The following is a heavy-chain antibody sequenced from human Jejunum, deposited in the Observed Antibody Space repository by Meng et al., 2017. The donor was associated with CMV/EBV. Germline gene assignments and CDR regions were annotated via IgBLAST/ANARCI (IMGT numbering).Heavy chain of an antibody. CDR2: VSYSGST. V-gene: IGHV4-39*01. D-gene: IGHD4-17*01. Sequence: QLQLQESGPGLVKPSETLSLTCSVSGVSITSNPYFWGWIRQSPGKGLEWIASVSYSGSTYKTSSLYSRVSIFIDTSKNQFSLKLSSLTAADTAVYYCARHPYFHGDVWFDPWGQGTLVTVSS. CDR3: ARHPYFHGDVWFDP. J-gene: IGHJ5*02. CDR1: GVSITSNPYF.